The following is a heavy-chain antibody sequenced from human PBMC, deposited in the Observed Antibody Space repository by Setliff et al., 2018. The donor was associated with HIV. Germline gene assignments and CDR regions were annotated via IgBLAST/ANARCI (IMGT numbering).Heavy chain of an antibody. J-gene: IGHJ4*02. V-gene: IGHV4-30-4*08. D-gene: IGHD4-17*01. CDR2: IYYSGST. CDR3: ARRIYGNNPYFDY. Sequence: PSETLSLTCTVSGGSISSGDYYWSWIRQPPGKGLEWIGYIYYSGSTYYNPSLKSRVTISVDTSQNQFSLKLSSVTAADTAIYYCARRIYGNNPYFDYWSQGTLVTVS. CDR1: GGSISSGDYY.